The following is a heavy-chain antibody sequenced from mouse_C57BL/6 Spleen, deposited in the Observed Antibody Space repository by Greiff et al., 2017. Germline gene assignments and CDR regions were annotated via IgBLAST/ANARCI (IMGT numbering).Heavy chain of an antibody. Sequence: EVKLEESGGGLVQPGGSMKLSCVASGFTFSNYWMNWVRQSPEKGLEWVAQIRLKSDNYATHYAESVKGRFTISRDDSKSSVYLQMNNLRAEDTGIYYCTGIYYYGSSYAMDYWGQGTSVTVSS. CDR2: IRLKSDNYAT. CDR3: TGIYYYGSSYAMDY. CDR1: GFTFSNYW. D-gene: IGHD1-1*01. J-gene: IGHJ4*01. V-gene: IGHV6-3*01.